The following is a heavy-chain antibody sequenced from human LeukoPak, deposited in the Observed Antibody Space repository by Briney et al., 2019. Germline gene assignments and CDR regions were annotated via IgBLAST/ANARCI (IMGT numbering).Heavy chain of an antibody. CDR2: IYYSGST. V-gene: IGHV4-59*01. D-gene: IGHD2-2*01. CDR1: GGSISSYY. J-gene: IGHJ4*02. CDR3: ARVYCSSASCYAKGFDY. Sequence: PSETLSLTCTVSGGSISSYYWSWIRQPPGKGLEWIGYIYYSGSTNYNPSLKSRVTISVDTPKNQFSLKLSSVSAADTAIYYCARVYCSSASCYAKGFDYWGQGTLVTVSS.